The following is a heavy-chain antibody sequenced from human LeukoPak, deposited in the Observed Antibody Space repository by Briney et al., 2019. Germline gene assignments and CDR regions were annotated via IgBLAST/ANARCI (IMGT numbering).Heavy chain of an antibody. V-gene: IGHV1-46*01. Sequence: ASVKVSCKTSGYSFTTYYVHRVRQAPGQGLEWMGIINPTGGSTRYAQKFQGRVTMTRDTSTSTVHMELSSLRSEDTAVYYCARDYSSSYNKRYFDYWGQGTLVSVSS. D-gene: IGHD6-6*01. CDR3: ARDYSSSYNKRYFDY. CDR2: INPTGGST. J-gene: IGHJ4*02. CDR1: GYSFTTYY.